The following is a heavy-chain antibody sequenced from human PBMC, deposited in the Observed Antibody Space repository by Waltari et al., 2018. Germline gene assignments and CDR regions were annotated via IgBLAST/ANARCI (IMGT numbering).Heavy chain of an antibody. V-gene: IGHV6-1*01. CDR3: VRGNYGCDAGRFDY. D-gene: IGHD4-17*01. CDR1: GDSVSSNSAT. J-gene: IGHJ4*02. Sequence: QVQLQQSGPGLVKPSQTLSLTCAISGDSVSSNSATWNWIRQSPSIGLEWLGRTDYRVKWYNEYAGSVKSRISINPDTSKNQFSLQLNSVTPEDTAVYYCVRGNYGCDAGRFDYWGQGTLVTVSS. CDR2: TDYRVKWYN.